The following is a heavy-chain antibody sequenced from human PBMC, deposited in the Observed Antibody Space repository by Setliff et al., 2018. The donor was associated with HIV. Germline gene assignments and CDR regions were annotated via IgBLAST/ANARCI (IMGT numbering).Heavy chain of an antibody. V-gene: IGHV3-7*01. CDR3: VRGKRYAYTSGGLDV. CDR2: INQVESEK. J-gene: IGHJ6*02. Sequence: PGGSLRLSCAASGFTFSNYWMSWVRQAPGKGLEWVANINQVESEKYYVDSVKGRFTISRDNAKNSLYLQMNSLGVEDTAIYFCVRGKRYAYTSGGLDVWGQGTTVTVSS. CDR1: GFTFSNYW. D-gene: IGHD3-16*01.